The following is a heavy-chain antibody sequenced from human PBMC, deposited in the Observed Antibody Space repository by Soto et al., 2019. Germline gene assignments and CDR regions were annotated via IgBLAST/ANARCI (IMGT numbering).Heavy chain of an antibody. CDR2: FDPEDGET. J-gene: IGHJ6*03. D-gene: IGHD4-17*01. CDR1: GYTLTELS. CDR3: ATARPQVHGDPEINYYYYMDV. Sequence: GASVKVSCKVSGYTLTELSMHWVRQAPGKGLEWMGGFDPEDGETIYAQKFQGRVTMTEDTSTDTAYMELSSLRSEDTAVYYCATARPQVHGDPEINYYYYMDVWGKGTTVTVSS. V-gene: IGHV1-24*01.